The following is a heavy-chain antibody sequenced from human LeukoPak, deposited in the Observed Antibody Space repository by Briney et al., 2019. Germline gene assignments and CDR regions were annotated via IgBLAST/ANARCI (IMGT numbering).Heavy chain of an antibody. Sequence: ASVKVSCKASGYTFTSYYMHWVRQAPGQGLEWMGIINPSGGSTSYVQKFQGRVTMTRDTSTSTVYMELSSLRSEDTAVYYCARDVVRGYSGYGRYFDYWGQGTLVTVSS. CDR1: GYTFTSYY. CDR2: INPSGGST. V-gene: IGHV1-46*01. D-gene: IGHD5-12*01. J-gene: IGHJ4*02. CDR3: ARDVVRGYSGYGRYFDY.